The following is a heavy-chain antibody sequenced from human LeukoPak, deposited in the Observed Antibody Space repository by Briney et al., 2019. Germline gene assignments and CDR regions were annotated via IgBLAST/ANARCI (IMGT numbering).Heavy chain of an antibody. CDR2: INSDGRST. D-gene: IGHD3-9*01. CDR3: ATDTTDYDILTGYYHNYYYYGMDV. V-gene: IGHV3-74*01. CDR1: GFTFSSYG. Sequence: GGSLRLSCAASGFTFSSYGMHWVRQAPGKGLGGVSRINSDGRSTSYADSVKGRFTISRDNAKNTLYLQMNSLRAGDTAVYYCATDTTDYDILTGYYHNYYYYGMDVWGQGTTVTVSS. J-gene: IGHJ6*02.